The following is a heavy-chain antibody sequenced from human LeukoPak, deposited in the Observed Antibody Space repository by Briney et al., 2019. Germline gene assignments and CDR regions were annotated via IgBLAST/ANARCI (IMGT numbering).Heavy chain of an antibody. CDR1: GGSISSRSHY. CDR3: SRGRRGSYFQDS. J-gene: IGHJ4*02. D-gene: IGHD1-26*01. V-gene: IGHV4-39*07. CDR2: IFYSGST. Sequence: SETLSLTCSVSGGSISSRSHYWGWIRQTPGKGLEWIGSIFYSGSTSYDPSLKSRVTISIDPSKNQFSLKLSSVTAADTALYYCSRGRRGSYFQDSWGQGTLVTVSS.